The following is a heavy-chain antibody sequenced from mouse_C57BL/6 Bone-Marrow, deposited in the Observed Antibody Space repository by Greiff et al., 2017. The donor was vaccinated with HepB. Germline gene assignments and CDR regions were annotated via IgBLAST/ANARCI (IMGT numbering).Heavy chain of an antibody. D-gene: IGHD2-3*01. CDR2: IRLKSDNYAT. CDR3: TGEGWLLRRIVDY. J-gene: IGHJ2*01. Sequence: EVQRVESGGGLVQPGGSMKLSCVASGFTFSNYWMNWVRQSPEKGLEWVAQIRLKSDNYATHYAESVKGRFTISRDDSKSSVYLQMNNLRAEDTGIYYCTGEGWLLRRIVDYWGQGTTLTVSS. V-gene: IGHV6-3*01. CDR1: GFTFSNYW.